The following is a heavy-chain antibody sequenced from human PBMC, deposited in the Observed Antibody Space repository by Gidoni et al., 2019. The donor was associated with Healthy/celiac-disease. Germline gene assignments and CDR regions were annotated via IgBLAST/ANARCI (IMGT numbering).Heavy chain of an antibody. CDR1: GYTFTGYY. CDR2: INPNSGGT. V-gene: IGHV1-2*02. D-gene: IGHD6-13*01. CDR3: ARVEGYSSSEPPFDY. J-gene: IGHJ4*02. Sequence: QVQLVQSGAEVKKPGASVKVSCKASGYTFTGYYMHWVRQAPGQGLEWMGWINPNSGGTNYAQKFQGRVTMTRDTSISTAYMELSRLRSDDTAVYYCARVEGYSSSEPPFDYWGQGTLVTVSS.